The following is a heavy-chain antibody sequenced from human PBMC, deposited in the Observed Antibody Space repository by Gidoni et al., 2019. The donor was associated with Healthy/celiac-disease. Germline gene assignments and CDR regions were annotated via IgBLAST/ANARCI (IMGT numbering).Heavy chain of an antibody. CDR1: GGTFSSYA. CDR3: ARGVVVAATQHWFDP. D-gene: IGHD2-15*01. Sequence: SSVKVSCKASGGTFSSYAISWVRQAPGQGLEWMGGIIPIFGTANYAQKFQGRVTITADESTSTAYMELSSLRSEDTAVYYCARGVVVAATQHWFDPWGQGTLVTVSS. J-gene: IGHJ5*02. V-gene: IGHV1-69*01. CDR2: IIPIFGTA.